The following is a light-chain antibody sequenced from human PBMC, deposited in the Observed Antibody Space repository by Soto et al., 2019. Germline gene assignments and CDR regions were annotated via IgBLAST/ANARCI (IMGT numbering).Light chain of an antibody. Sequence: EILLTQSLGTLSLSPGERATLSCRASQSVSSRNLAWYQQKPGQAPRLLIYGASSRATGIPDRFSGSGSGTDFTLTINRLEPEDFAVYYCQQYGSSSLFGQGTRLEIK. J-gene: IGKJ5*01. V-gene: IGKV3-20*01. CDR1: QSVSSRN. CDR2: GAS. CDR3: QQYGSSSL.